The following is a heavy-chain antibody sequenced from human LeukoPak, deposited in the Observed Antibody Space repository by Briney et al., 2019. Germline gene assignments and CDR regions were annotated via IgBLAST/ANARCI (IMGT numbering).Heavy chain of an antibody. V-gene: IGHV3-66*01. CDR3: ARDPRLPYGMDV. J-gene: IGHJ6*02. Sequence: PGGSLRLSCAASGFTVSTNYMSWVRQAPGEGLEWVSVIYSGGATFYADSVKGRFTISRDNSKSTVYLQMNSLRAEDTAVYYCARDPRLPYGMDVWGQGTTVTVSS. CDR1: GFTVSTNY. CDR2: IYSGGAT. D-gene: IGHD2-15*01.